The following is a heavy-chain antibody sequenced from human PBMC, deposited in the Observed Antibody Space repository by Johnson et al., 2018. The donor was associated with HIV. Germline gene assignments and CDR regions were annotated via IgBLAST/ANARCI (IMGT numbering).Heavy chain of an antibody. CDR2: ISSNGGST. V-gene: IGHV3-64*01. CDR1: GLNFSSYA. J-gene: IGHJ3*02. D-gene: IGHD3-10*01. CDR3: AKVGSYYPSTGGNAFDI. Sequence: AQLVESGGGVVQPGRSVRLSCAVSGLNFSSYAMHWVRQAPGKGLEYVSAISSNGGSTYYANSVKGRFTISRDNSKNTLYLQMNSLRAEDTAVYYCAKVGSYYPSTGGNAFDIWGQGTMVTVSS.